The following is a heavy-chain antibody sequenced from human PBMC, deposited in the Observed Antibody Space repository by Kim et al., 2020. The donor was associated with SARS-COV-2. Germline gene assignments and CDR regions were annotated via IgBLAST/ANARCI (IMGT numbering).Heavy chain of an antibody. J-gene: IGHJ4*02. CDR2: ISWNSGSI. V-gene: IGHV3-9*01. Sequence: GGSLRLSCAASGFTFDDYAMHWVRQAPGKGLEWVSGISWNSGSICYADSVKGRFTISRDNAKNSLYLQMNSLRAEDTALYYCAKDMRYSSSSFDYWGQGTLVTVSS. CDR1: GFTFDDYA. D-gene: IGHD6-6*01. CDR3: AKDMRYSSSSFDY.